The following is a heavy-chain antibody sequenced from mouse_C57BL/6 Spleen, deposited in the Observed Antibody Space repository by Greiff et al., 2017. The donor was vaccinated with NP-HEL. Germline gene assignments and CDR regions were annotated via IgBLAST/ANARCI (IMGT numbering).Heavy chain of an antibody. CDR3: ASRGTTVVDFDF. J-gene: IGHJ2*01. Sequence: EVKLQESGPELVKPGASVKMSCKASGYTFTDYNMHWVKQSHGKSLEWIGYINPNNGGISYNQKFKGKATLTVNTPSSTVYMEIRRLTSEDAAVYYCASRGTTVVDFDFWGQGTTLTVSS. CDR1: GYTFTDYN. CDR2: INPNNGGI. D-gene: IGHD1-1*01. V-gene: IGHV1-22*01.